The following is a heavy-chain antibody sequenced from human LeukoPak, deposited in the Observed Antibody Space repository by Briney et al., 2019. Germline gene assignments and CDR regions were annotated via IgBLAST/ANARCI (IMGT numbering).Heavy chain of an antibody. Sequence: GESLKISCKGSGYSFTSYWIGWVRQVPGKGLEWMGIIYPGDSDTRYSPSFQGQVTISADKSISTAYLQWSSLKASDTAMYYCARGDYYDSSGYYYVYNWFDPWGQGTLVTVSS. D-gene: IGHD3-22*01. CDR2: IYPGDSDT. J-gene: IGHJ5*02. V-gene: IGHV5-51*01. CDR1: GYSFTSYW. CDR3: ARGDYYDSSGYYYVYNWFDP.